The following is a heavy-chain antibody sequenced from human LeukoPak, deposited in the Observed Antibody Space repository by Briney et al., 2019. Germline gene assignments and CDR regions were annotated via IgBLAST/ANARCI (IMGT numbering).Heavy chain of an antibody. CDR1: GYTFTSYD. CDR2: INPNSGGT. J-gene: IGHJ6*02. CDR3: ARVVRREYDFWSGYSDYYYGMDV. Sequence: ASVKVSCKASGYTFTSYDINWVRQAPGQGLEWMGWINPNSGGTNYAQKFQGRVTMTRDTSISTAYMELSRLRSDDTAVYYCARVVRREYDFWSGYSDYYYGMDVWGQGTTVTVSS. V-gene: IGHV1-2*02. D-gene: IGHD3-3*01.